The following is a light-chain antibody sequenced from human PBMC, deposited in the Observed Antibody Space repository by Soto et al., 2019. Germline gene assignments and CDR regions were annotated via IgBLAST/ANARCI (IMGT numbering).Light chain of an antibody. J-gene: IGLJ3*02. CDR3: SSYAGSNNLGV. CDR2: EVS. V-gene: IGLV2-8*01. CDR1: SSDVGGYNY. Sequence: QSALTQPPSASGSPGQSVTISCTGTSSDVGGYNYVSWYQQHPGKAPKLMIYEVSKRPPGVPDRFSASKSGNTASLTVSGLQAEDEADYYCSSYAGSNNLGVFGGGTQLTVL.